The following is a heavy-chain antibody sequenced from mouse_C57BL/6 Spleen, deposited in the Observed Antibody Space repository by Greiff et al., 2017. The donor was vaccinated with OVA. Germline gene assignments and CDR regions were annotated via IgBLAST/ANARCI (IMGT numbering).Heavy chain of an antibody. Sequence: VQLQQSGAELARPGASVKLSCKASGYTFTSYGISWVKQRTGQGLEWIGEIYPRSGNTYYNEKFKGKATLTADKSSSTAYMELRSLTSEDSAVYFCARSGSSLHFDYWGQGTTLTVSS. V-gene: IGHV1-81*01. CDR1: GYTFTSYG. CDR2: IYPRSGNT. CDR3: ARSGSSLHFDY. D-gene: IGHD1-1*01. J-gene: IGHJ2*01.